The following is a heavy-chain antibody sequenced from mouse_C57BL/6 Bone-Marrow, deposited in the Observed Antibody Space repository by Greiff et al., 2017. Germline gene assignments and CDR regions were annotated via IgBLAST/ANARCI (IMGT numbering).Heavy chain of an antibody. CDR1: GFTFSDYG. Sequence: EVKLVESGGGLVKPGGSLKFSCAASGFTFSDYGMHWVSQAPEKGLEWVAYISSGSSTIYYADTVKGRFTIASDNAKNTLFLQRTSLRSEDTAMYYCARWLLRWYFDVWGTGTTVTVSS. V-gene: IGHV5-17*01. D-gene: IGHD2-3*01. J-gene: IGHJ1*03. CDR3: ARWLLRWYFDV. CDR2: ISSGSSTI.